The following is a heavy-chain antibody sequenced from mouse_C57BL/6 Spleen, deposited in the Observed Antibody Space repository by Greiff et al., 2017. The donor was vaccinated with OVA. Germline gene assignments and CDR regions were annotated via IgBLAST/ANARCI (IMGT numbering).Heavy chain of an antibody. V-gene: IGHV1-69*01. CDR2: IDPSDSYT. D-gene: IGHD1-1*01. CDR1: GYTFTSYW. Sequence: QVQLKQPGAELVMPGASVKLSCKASGYTFTSYWMHWVKQRPGQGLEWIGEIDPSDSYTNYNQKFKGKSTLTVDKSSSTAYMQLSSLTSEDSAVYYCARVYGSSPYWYFDVWGTGTTVTVSS. J-gene: IGHJ1*03. CDR3: ARVYGSSPYWYFDV.